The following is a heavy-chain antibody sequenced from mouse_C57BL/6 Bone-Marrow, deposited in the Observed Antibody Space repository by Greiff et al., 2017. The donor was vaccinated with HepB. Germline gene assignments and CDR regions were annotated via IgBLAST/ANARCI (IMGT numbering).Heavy chain of an antibody. J-gene: IGHJ1*03. Sequence: QVQLQQPGAELVMPGASVKLSCKASGYTFTSYWMHWVKQRPGQGLEWIGEIDPSDSYTNYNQKFKGKSTLTVDKSSSTAYMQLSSLTSEDSAVYYCASYYGSSWGYFDVWGTGTTVTVSS. CDR3: ASYYGSSWGYFDV. V-gene: IGHV1-69*01. D-gene: IGHD1-1*01. CDR2: IDPSDSYT. CDR1: GYTFTSYW.